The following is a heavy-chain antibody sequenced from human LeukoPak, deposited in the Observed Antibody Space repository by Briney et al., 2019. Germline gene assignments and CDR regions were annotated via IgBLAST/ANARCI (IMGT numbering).Heavy chain of an antibody. Sequence: GASVKVSCTASGYTFTGYYMHWVRQAPGQGFEWMGWINPNSGGTNYAQKFQGRVTMTRDTSISTAYMELSRLRSDDTAVYYCARDRRYCSGGSCQPFDYWGQGTLVTVSS. V-gene: IGHV1-2*02. CDR3: ARDRRYCSGGSCQPFDY. J-gene: IGHJ4*02. CDR2: INPNSGGT. CDR1: GYTFTGYY. D-gene: IGHD2-15*01.